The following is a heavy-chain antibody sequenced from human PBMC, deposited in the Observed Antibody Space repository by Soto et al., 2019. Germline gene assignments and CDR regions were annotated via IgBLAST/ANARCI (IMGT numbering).Heavy chain of an antibody. J-gene: IGHJ4*02. D-gene: IGHD6-13*01. CDR3: AKDQYSSTPSRIDY. Sequence: GGSLRLSCAASGFTFSSYGMHWVRQAPGKGLEWVALISYDGSDKYYADSVKGRFTISRDNSKNTLYLQMNSLRAEDTAVYYCAKDQYSSTPSRIDYWGQGTLVTVSS. CDR2: ISYDGSDK. CDR1: GFTFSSYG. V-gene: IGHV3-30*18.